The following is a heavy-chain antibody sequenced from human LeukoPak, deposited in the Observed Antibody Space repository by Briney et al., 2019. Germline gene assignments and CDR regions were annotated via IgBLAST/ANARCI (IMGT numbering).Heavy chain of an antibody. CDR2: ISRNGDSI. CDR3: AKDIIKVYYYDTSGSFGAFDI. CDR1: GFTFDDYA. J-gene: IGHJ3*02. Sequence: GGSLRLSCEGPGFTFDDYAMHWVRQAPGKSLEWVSGISRNGDSIVYADSVRGRFTISRDNAKNSLYLQMNSLRPEDTAFYYCAKDIIKVYYYDTSGSFGAFDIWGQGTLVTVSS. V-gene: IGHV3-9*01. D-gene: IGHD3-22*01.